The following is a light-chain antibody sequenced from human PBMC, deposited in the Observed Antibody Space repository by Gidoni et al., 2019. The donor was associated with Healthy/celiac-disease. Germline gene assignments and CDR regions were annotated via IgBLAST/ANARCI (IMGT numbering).Light chain of an antibody. CDR1: QGISSY. CDR3: QQYYGYPRT. CDR2: AAS. J-gene: IGKJ1*01. Sequence: AIRMTQSPSSFYASTGDRVTITCRASQGISSYSAWYQQKPGKAPKLMIYAASTLQSGVPSRFSGSRSGTDYTLTIICLQSADFAAYYYQQYYGYPRTFXHXTKVEIK. V-gene: IGKV1-8*01.